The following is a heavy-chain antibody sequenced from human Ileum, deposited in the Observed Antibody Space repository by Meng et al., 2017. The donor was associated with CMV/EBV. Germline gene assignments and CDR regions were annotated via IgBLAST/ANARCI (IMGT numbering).Heavy chain of an antibody. CDR3: ASGIRLTGS. V-gene: IGHV3-74*01. CDR2: IHNEGSVG. CDR1: GFSFSSYG. Sequence: GGSLRLSCAASGFSFSSYGMRWVRQVPGKGLEWLSLIHNEGSVGIYADSVKGRFTISRDNSKNTLYLQMSSLRADDTAVYYCASGIRLTGSWGQGTLVTVSS. J-gene: IGHJ5*02. D-gene: IGHD5-12*01.